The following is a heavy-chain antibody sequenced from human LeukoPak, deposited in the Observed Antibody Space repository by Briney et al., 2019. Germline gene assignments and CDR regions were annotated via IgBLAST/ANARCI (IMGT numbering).Heavy chain of an antibody. CDR1: GFTFDDYA. J-gene: IGHJ4*02. D-gene: IGHD6-19*01. Sequence: GGSLRLSCAASGFTFDDYAMHWVRQAPGKGLEWVSGISWNSGSIGYADSVKGRFTISRDNAKNSLYLQMNSLRAEDTALYYCAKQRYSSGWPIDYWGQGTLVTVSS. V-gene: IGHV3-9*01. CDR2: ISWNSGSI. CDR3: AKQRYSSGWPIDY.